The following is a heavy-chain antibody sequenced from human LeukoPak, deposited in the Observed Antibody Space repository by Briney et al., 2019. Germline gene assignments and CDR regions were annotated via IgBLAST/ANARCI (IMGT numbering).Heavy chain of an antibody. CDR2: FDPEDGET. CDR3: ATRSPNAAYYYDSSGTRVYYFDY. V-gene: IGHV1-24*01. J-gene: IGHJ4*02. D-gene: IGHD3-22*01. CDR1: GYTLTELS. Sequence: GASVKVSCKVSGYTLTELSMHWVRQAPGKGLEWMGGFDPEDGETIYAQKFQGRVTMTEDTSTDTAYMELSSLRSEDTAVYYCATRSPNAAYYYDSSGTRVYYFDYWGQGTLVTVSS.